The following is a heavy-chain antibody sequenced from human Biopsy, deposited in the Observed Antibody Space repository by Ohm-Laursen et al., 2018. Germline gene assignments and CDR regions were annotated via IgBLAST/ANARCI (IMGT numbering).Heavy chain of an antibody. V-gene: IGHV4-59*08. CDR3: ARRGSGGRSFDY. CDR2: ISNSGNT. J-gene: IGHJ4*02. Sequence: SETLSLTCTVSGDSINSSYWGWIRQAPGKGLEWIGFISNSGNTNYNPSLKSRVTISADTSKNQFSLKLGSVTAADTAVFYCARRGSGGRSFDYWGQGSLVTVSS. CDR1: GDSINSSY. D-gene: IGHD2-15*01.